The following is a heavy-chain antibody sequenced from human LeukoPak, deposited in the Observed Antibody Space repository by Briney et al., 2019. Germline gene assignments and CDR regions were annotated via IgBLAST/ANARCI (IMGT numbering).Heavy chain of an antibody. CDR1: GFTFGSYG. CDR2: ISGSGGST. Sequence: PGGSLRLSCAASGFTFGSYGMSWVRQAPGKGLEWVSAISGSGGSTYYADSVKGRFTISRDNSKNTLYLQVNSLRAEDTAVYYCARAGWFGETPFDYWGQGTLVTVSS. D-gene: IGHD3-10*01. CDR3: ARAGWFGETPFDY. V-gene: IGHV3-23*01. J-gene: IGHJ4*02.